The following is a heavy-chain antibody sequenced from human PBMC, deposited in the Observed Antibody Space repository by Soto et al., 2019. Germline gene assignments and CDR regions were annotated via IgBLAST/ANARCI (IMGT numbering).Heavy chain of an antibody. J-gene: IGHJ5*02. D-gene: IGHD5-12*01. Sequence: QVQLQESGPGLVKPSQTLSLTCTVSGGSISSGDYYWSWIRQPPGKGLEWIGYIYYSGSTYYNPSLKSRVTISVDTSTNQFSRKLSSVTAADTAVYYWARYSGYEGLRFDPWGQGTLVTVSS. V-gene: IGHV4-30-4*01. CDR3: ARYSGYEGLRFDP. CDR2: IYYSGST. CDR1: GGSISSGDYY.